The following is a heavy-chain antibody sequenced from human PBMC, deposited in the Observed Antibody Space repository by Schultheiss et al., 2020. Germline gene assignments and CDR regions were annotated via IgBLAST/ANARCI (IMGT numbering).Heavy chain of an antibody. D-gene: IGHD4-17*01. J-gene: IGHJ3*02. CDR2: ISSSSSYI. V-gene: IGHV3-21*01. Sequence: GESLKISCAASGFTFSSYAMHWVRQAPGKGLEWVSSISSSSSYIYYADSMKGRFTISRDNAKNSLYLQMNSLRVEDTAVYYCARDVTTETLYAFDIWGQGTKVTVSS. CDR3: ARDVTTETLYAFDI. CDR1: GFTFSSYA.